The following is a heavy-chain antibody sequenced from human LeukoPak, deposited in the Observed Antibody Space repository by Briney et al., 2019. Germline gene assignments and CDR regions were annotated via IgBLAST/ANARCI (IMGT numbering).Heavy chain of an antibody. Sequence: PGGSLRLSCAASGFTVSSNYMSWVRQAPGKGLAWVSVIYSGGSTYYADSVKGRFTISRDNSKNTLYLQMNSLRAEDTAVYYCARDRERYCSAGSYYDFPVDAFDIWGQGTMVTVSS. CDR1: GFTVSSNY. V-gene: IGHV3-66*01. D-gene: IGHD2-15*01. CDR3: ARDRERYCSAGSYYDFPVDAFDI. CDR2: IYSGGST. J-gene: IGHJ3*02.